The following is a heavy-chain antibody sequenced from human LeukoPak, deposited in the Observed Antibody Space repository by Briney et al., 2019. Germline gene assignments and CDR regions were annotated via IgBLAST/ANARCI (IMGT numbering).Heavy chain of an antibody. CDR3: ASSVLQRWLQPDAFDI. J-gene: IGHJ3*02. Sequence: PSETLSLTCTVSGGSISSGGYYWSWIRQHPGKGLEWIGYIYYSGSTYYNPSLKSRVTISVDTSKNQFSLKLSSVTAADTAVYYCASSVLQRWLQPDAFDIWDQGTMVTVSS. CDR1: GGSISSGGYY. V-gene: IGHV4-31*03. CDR2: IYYSGST. D-gene: IGHD5-24*01.